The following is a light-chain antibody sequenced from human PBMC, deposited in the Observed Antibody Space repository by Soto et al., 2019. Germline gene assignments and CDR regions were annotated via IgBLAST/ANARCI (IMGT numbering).Light chain of an antibody. Sequence: AILLTQSPSSLSASVGDRVTITCRASQGIDSSFAWYQEKPGKAPKLLIYDASSLESGVPSRLSGSGSGTEFTLTISCLQPDDFATYYCQQYYNYPLTFGGGTKVDIK. CDR2: DAS. CDR1: QGIDSS. J-gene: IGKJ4*01. CDR3: QQYYNYPLT. V-gene: IGKV1D-13*01.